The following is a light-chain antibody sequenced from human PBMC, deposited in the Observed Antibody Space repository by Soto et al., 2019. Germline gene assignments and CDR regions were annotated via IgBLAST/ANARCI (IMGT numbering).Light chain of an antibody. CDR3: CSYAGSYTHYV. V-gene: IGLV2-11*01. J-gene: IGLJ1*01. Sequence: QSALTQPRSVSGSPGQSVTISCTGTSSDVGGYNYVSWYQQHPGKAPKLMIHDVSKRPSGVPDRFSGSKSGNTASLTISGLQAEDEADYYCCSYAGSYTHYVFGTGTKLTVL. CDR1: SSDVGGYNY. CDR2: DVS.